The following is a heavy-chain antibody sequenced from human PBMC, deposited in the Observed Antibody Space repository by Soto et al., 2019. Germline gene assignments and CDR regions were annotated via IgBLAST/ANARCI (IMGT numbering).Heavy chain of an antibody. D-gene: IGHD6-13*01. V-gene: IGHV3-11*05. CDR2: INSSSTYT. CDR3: ARIIAAAGGRRDFDL. J-gene: IGHJ2*01. Sequence: QVQLVESGGGLVKPGGSLRLSCAASGFTFSDYYMSWIRRAPGKGLEWVSYINSSSTYTNYADSVKGRFTISRDNAKNSLYLPMNSLRAEDRAVYYCARIIAAAGGRRDFDLWGRGTLVTVSS. CDR1: GFTFSDYY.